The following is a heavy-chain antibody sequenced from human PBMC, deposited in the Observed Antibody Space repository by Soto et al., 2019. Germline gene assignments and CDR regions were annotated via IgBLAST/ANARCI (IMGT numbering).Heavy chain of an antibody. CDR3: ASDAR. CDR1: GFTFSSYW. CDR2: TNSDGSST. J-gene: IGHJ4*02. Sequence: GGSLRLSCAASGFTFSSYWMHWVRQAPGKGLVWVSRTNSDGSSTSYADSVKGRFTVSRDNAENTLYLQMNSLRAEDTAVYYCASDARWGQGTLVTVSS. V-gene: IGHV3-74*01.